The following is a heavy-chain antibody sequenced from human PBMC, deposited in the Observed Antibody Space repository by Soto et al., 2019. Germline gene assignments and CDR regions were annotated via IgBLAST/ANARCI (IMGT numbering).Heavy chain of an antibody. V-gene: IGHV4-31*03. D-gene: IGHD3-10*01. CDR1: GGSISSVGYY. CDR3: VRQGFGRLHGLVDV. J-gene: IGHJ6*02. Sequence: PSETLSLTCTVSGGSISSVGYYWSWIRQHPGRGLEWIGYIYSSGGTYYNPSLKSRVTISIDTSTKQFFLKLSSVTAADTAVYYCVRQGFGRLHGLVDVWGQGTTVTVSS. CDR2: IYSSGGT.